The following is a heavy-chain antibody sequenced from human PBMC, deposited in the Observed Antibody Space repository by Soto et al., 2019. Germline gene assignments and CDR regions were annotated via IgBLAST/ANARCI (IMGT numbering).Heavy chain of an antibody. CDR2: INSDGSNT. CDR3: ASGLVEYSSSWYDY. D-gene: IGHD6-13*01. Sequence: GESLKISCVVSGFTFSSCWMHWVRQAPGKGLVWVSRINSDGSNTDYADSVKGRFIISRDNAKNTLYLQMNSLRVGDTAVYYCASGLVEYSSSWYDYWGQGTLVTVS. CDR1: GFTFSSCW. J-gene: IGHJ4*02. V-gene: IGHV3-74*01.